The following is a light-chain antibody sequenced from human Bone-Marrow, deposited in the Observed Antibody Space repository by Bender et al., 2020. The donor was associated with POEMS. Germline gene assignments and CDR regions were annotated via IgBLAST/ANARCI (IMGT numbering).Light chain of an antibody. Sequence: QSVLTQPPSVSGAPGQRVSIPCTGSSSNIGAGYDVNWYQLLPGTAPKLLIYANDERPSGVPDRFSGSKSGTSASLVITGLQAEDEADYYCQSYDSSLSGFWVFGGGTKLTVL. V-gene: IGLV1-40*01. J-gene: IGLJ3*02. CDR1: SSNIGAGYD. CDR2: AND. CDR3: QSYDSSLSGFWV.